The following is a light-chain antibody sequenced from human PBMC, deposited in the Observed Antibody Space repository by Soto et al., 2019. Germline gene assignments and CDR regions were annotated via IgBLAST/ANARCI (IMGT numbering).Light chain of an antibody. CDR3: QSYDSRLSAYV. J-gene: IGLJ1*01. CDR1: SSNIGAGYD. CDR2: RNN. Sequence: QSVLTQPPSVSGAPGQRVTISCTGSSSNIGAGYDVHWYQQLPGTAPKLLIFRNNNRPSGVPDRFSGSKSGTSASLAITGLQAEDEADYYCQSYDSRLSAYVSATGTKVTVL. V-gene: IGLV1-40*01.